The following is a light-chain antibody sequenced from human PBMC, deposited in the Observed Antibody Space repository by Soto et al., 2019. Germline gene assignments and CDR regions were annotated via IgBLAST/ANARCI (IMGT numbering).Light chain of an antibody. Sequence: EIVLTQSPGTLSLSPGERATLSCRASQSFDSDYLAWYQHEPGQAPRLLMYSASRRATGIPDRFSGSGSGTAFTLTISRLEPEDFAVYYCQQYGGIPLTFGGGTKVEIK. CDR2: SAS. J-gene: IGKJ4*01. V-gene: IGKV3-20*01. CDR3: QQYGGIPLT. CDR1: QSFDSDY.